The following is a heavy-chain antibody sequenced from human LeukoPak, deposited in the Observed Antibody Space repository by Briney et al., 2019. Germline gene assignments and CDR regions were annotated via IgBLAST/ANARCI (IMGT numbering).Heavy chain of an antibody. CDR3: ARDDSYYGSGSYTGY. D-gene: IGHD3-10*01. CDR1: GFIFSDYY. Sequence: PGGSLRLSCAASGFIFSDYYMSWIRQAPGKGLEWVSYISGSGSMIYYTDSVKGRFTISRDNAKNSLYLQMNSLRAEDTAVYYCARDDSYYGSGSYTGYSGQGTLVTVSS. CDR2: ISGSGSMI. J-gene: IGHJ4*02. V-gene: IGHV3-11*01.